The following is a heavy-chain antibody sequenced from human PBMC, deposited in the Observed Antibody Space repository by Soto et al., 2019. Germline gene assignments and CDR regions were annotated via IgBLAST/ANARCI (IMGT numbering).Heavy chain of an antibody. V-gene: IGHV3-21*01. CDR2: ISSSSGFI. D-gene: IGHD5-12*01. CDR1: GFTFSSHS. J-gene: IGHJ4*02. Sequence: PGGSLRLSCAASGFTFSSHSMNWVRQAPGKGLEWVSCISSSSGFIYYADSVKGRFTISRDNAKNSLYLQMNSLRVEDTAVYYCARERALRDGYNSGSVAYWGQGTLVTVSS. CDR3: ARERALRDGYNSGSVAY.